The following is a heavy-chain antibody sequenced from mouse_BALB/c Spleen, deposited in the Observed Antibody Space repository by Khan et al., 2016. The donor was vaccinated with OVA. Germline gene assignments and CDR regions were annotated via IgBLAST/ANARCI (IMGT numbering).Heavy chain of an antibody. CDR2: ISSGDTT. CDR1: GFTFSNYG. CDR3: ARDYWFAY. V-gene: IGHV5-6-5*01. Sequence: EVQLQESRGGLVKPGGSLKLSCAASGFTFSNYGVSWVRQTPEKRLEWVASISSGDTTYYPDSVKGRFTISRDNARNILYLQMSSLRSEDTAMYYCARDYWFAYWGQGTLVTVSA. J-gene: IGHJ3*01.